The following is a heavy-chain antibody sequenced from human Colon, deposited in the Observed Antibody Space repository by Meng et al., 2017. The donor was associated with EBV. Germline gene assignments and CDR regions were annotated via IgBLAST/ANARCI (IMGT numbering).Heavy chain of an antibody. CDR2: IDDSGST. V-gene: IGHV4-4*02. CDR1: GVSISSNIR. D-gene: IGHD1-26*01. J-gene: IGHJ4*02. CDR3: ARGKQDAWELLAY. Sequence: QGQLPESGPGPVKPSGTLSLTCGVSGVSISSNIRWTWVRQPPGKGLEWIGDIDDSGSTNYNPSLNSRISISLDKSKNHFSLKVNSVTAADTAVYYCARGKQDAWELLAYWGQGALVTVSS.